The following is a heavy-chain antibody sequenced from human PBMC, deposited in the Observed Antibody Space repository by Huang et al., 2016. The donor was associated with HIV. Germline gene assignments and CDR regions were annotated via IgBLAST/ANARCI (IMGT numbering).Heavy chain of an antibody. CDR2: VYQSGRT. CDR1: GDFICSTNYY. V-gene: IGHV4-39*01. D-gene: IGHD6-13*01. Sequence: QLQLQESGPGQVKPSETLSLTCTVSGDFICSTNYYWGWIRQSPGKGLEWVGRVYQSGRTTYNPALKSRVTLSVDTSRNQFSLRLNSVTAADTAVYYCASQHIGAAATWFWGRGTQVAVSS. CDR3: ASQHIGAAATWF. J-gene: IGHJ4*02.